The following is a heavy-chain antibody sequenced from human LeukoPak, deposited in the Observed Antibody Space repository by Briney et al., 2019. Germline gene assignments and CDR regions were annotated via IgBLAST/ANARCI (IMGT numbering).Heavy chain of an antibody. CDR2: IIPILGIA. Sequence: SVKVSCKASGGTFSSYAISWVRQAPGQGLEWMGRIIPILGIANYAQKFQGRVTITADKSTSTAYMELSSLRSEDTAVYYCAREQREMATIFPFDCWGQGTLVTVSS. J-gene: IGHJ4*02. CDR3: AREQREMATIFPFDC. V-gene: IGHV1-69*04. D-gene: IGHD5-24*01. CDR1: GGTFSSYA.